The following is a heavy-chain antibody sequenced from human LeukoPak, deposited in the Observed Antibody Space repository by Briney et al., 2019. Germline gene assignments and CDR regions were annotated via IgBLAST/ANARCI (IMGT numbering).Heavy chain of an antibody. V-gene: IGHV1-2*02. CDR2: INPNSGGT. CDR1: GYTFTGYY. D-gene: IGHD6-19*01. J-gene: IGHJ4*02. CDR3: ARLAVAGTRFASNDY. Sequence: ASVKVSCKASGYTFTGYYMHWVRQAPGQGLEWMGWINPNSGGTYYAQKFQGRVTMTSDTSISTAYMELSRLRSEDTAVYYCARLAVAGTRFASNDYWGQGTLVTVSS.